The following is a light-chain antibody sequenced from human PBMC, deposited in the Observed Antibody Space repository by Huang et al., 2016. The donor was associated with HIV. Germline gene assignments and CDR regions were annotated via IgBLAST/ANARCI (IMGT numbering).Light chain of an antibody. CDR1: QSVNTY. CDR3: QQRTNWPLSLT. V-gene: IGKV3-11*01. J-gene: IGKJ4*01. Sequence: EIVLSQSPATLSLSPGERATLSCRASQSVNTYLAWYQQKPGQAPRLLIYDASKRATGIPARCRGSGSGTDFTLTISSLEPADFAVYYCQQRTNWPLSLTFGGGTKVEIK. CDR2: DAS.